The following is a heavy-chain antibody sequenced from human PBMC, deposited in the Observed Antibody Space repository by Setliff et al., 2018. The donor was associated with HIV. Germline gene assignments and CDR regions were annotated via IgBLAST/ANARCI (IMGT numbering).Heavy chain of an antibody. Sequence: PSETLSLTCAVYGGSFSGYYWSWIRQPPGKGLEWIGEIHYSGSTNYSPSLKSRVTISVDTSKNQFSLRLNSVIAADTAVYYCARKTEYYYDTSGFNPYAFDNWGQGTLVTVPS. D-gene: IGHD3-22*01. CDR1: GGSFSGYY. CDR3: ARKTEYYYDTSGFNPYAFDN. CDR2: IHYSGST. J-gene: IGHJ4*02. V-gene: IGHV4-34*01.